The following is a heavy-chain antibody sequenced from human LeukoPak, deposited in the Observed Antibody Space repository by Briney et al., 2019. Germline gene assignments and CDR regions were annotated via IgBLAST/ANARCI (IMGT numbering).Heavy chain of an antibody. J-gene: IGHJ4*02. D-gene: IGHD1-26*01. CDR2: ISGRSSTI. CDR3: ARDRLTSGSYFCDY. V-gene: IGHV3-48*01. Sequence: GGSLRLSRAVSAFTFSDYSMTWVRQAPGKGLEWISYISGRSSTIYYADSVRGRFTISRDNAKNSMYLQMNSLRAEDTAVYYCARDRLTSGSYFCDYLVQGTLVTVSS. CDR1: AFTFSDYS.